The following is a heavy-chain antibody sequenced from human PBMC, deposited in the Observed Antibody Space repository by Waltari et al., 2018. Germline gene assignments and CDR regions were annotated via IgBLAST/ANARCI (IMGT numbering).Heavy chain of an antibody. CDR3: AKPFYNWDDPLHS. V-gene: IGHV3-23*01. CDR1: GIIFNNFA. D-gene: IGHD1-20*01. CDR2: ITVSDDT. Sequence: EVQLLESGGGLVQPGGSLRLSCAASGIIFNNFAINWVRLAPGTGLDWVAAITVSDDTFYADSVMGRFTVSRDTSKNTVYLQMNGLRAEDTVIYYCAKPFYNWDDPLHSWGQGTLVAVSS. J-gene: IGHJ4*02.